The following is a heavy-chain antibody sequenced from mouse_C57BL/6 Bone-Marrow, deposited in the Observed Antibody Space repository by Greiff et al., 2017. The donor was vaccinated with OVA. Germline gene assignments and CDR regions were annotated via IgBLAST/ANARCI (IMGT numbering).Heavy chain of an antibody. Sequence: EVKVVESEGGLVQPGSSMKLSCTASGFTFSDYYMAWVRQVPEKGLEWVANINYDGSSTYYLDSLKSRFIISRDNAKNILYLQMSSLKSEDTATYYCARELNWYYFDYWGQGTTLTVSS. V-gene: IGHV5-16*01. CDR1: GFTFSDYY. J-gene: IGHJ2*01. D-gene: IGHD4-1*01. CDR2: INYDGSST. CDR3: ARELNWYYFDY.